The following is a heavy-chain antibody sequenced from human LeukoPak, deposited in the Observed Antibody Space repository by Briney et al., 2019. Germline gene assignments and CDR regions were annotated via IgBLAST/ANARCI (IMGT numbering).Heavy chain of an antibody. Sequence: GASVKVSCKASGYTFTGYYMHWVRQAPGQGLEWMGWINPNSGGTNYAQKFQGRVTMTRDTSISTAYMELSRLRSDDTAVYYRARVDYGGNSRDYWGQGTLVTVSS. CDR2: INPNSGGT. J-gene: IGHJ4*02. V-gene: IGHV1-2*02. CDR1: GYTFTGYY. D-gene: IGHD4-23*01. CDR3: ARVDYGGNSRDY.